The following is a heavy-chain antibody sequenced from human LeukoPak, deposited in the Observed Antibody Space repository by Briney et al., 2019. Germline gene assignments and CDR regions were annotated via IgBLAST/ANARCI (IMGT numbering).Heavy chain of an antibody. V-gene: IGHV4-39*01. CDR2: MYFSGST. Sequence: SQTLSLTCTLSGGSISSSSYYWAWLRQPPGKGLEWIGSMYFSGSTYSTPSLKSRVTISVETTKNQFSLELTSVSAADTAVYYCARHSGSYLKSALHIWGQGTMVTVSS. D-gene: IGHD1-26*01. CDR3: ARHSGSYLKSALHI. CDR1: GGSISSSSYY. J-gene: IGHJ3*02.